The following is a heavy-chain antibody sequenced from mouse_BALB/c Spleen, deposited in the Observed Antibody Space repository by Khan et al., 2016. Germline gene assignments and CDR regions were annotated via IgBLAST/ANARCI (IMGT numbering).Heavy chain of an antibody. J-gene: IGHJ3*01. V-gene: IGHV1-80*01. CDR3: ARKYYRYEAWFAY. CDR1: GYAFSSYW. Sequence: QVQLQQSGAELVRPGSSVKISCKASGYAFSSYWMNWVKQRPGQGLEWIGQIYPGDGDTNYNGKFKGKATLTADKSSSTAYMQLSSLTSEDSAVYFCARKYYRYEAWFAYWGQGTLVTVSA. CDR2: IYPGDGDT. D-gene: IGHD2-14*01.